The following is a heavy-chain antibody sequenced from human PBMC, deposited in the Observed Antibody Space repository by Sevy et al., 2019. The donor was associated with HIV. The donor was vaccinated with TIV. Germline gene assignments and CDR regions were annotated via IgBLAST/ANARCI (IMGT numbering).Heavy chain of an antibody. CDR2: IFDSGIS. Sequence: SETLSLTCTVSGGSISSGNYYWTWIRQHPEKGLEWIGYIFDSGISYYHPSLKTRVSISGDTSKNQVSLRLTSVTAADTALYYCARDRGGNSAFDIWGQGTMVTVSS. J-gene: IGHJ3*02. D-gene: IGHD2-21*02. CDR3: ARDRGGNSAFDI. CDR1: GGSISSGNYY. V-gene: IGHV4-31*03.